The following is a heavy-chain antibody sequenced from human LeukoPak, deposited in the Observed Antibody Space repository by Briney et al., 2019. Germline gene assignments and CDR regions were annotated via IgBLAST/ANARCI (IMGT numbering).Heavy chain of an antibody. D-gene: IGHD5-24*01. Sequence: SETLSLTCTVSGGSISSYYWSWLRQPPGKGLEWIGYIYYSGSTNYNPSLKSRVTISVDTSKNQFSLKLSSVTAADTAVYYCARDGYKSDYWGQGTLVTVS. J-gene: IGHJ4*02. CDR1: GGSISSYY. CDR2: IYYSGST. V-gene: IGHV4-59*12. CDR3: ARDGYKSDY.